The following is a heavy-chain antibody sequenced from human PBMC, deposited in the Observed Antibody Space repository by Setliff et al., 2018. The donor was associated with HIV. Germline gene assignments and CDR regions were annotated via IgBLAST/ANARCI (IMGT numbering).Heavy chain of an antibody. Sequence: SETLSLTCTVSGGSINSTSYYWGWIRQPPGNGLEWIGSIYHTGSTYYKPSLKSRVTISVDTSKNQFSLKLSSVTAADTAVYYCVKARVDGDYYYYYYMDVWGKGTTVTVSS. D-gene: IGHD4-17*01. CDR2: IYHTGST. CDR1: GGSINSTSYY. V-gene: IGHV4-39*01. J-gene: IGHJ6*03. CDR3: VKARVDGDYYYYYYMDV.